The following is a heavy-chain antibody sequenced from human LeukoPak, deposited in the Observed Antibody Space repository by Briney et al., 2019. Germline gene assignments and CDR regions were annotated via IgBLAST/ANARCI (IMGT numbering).Heavy chain of an antibody. CDR1: GGSFSGYY. D-gene: IGHD3-16*02. V-gene: IGHV4-34*01. Sequence: SETLSLTCAVYGGSFSGYYWSWIRQPPGKGLEWIGEINHSGSTNYNPSLKSRVTISVDTSKNQFSLKLSSVTAADTAVYYCARDKIDMITFGGVIGTFGYWGQGTLVTVSS. CDR3: ARDKIDMITFGGVIGTFGY. J-gene: IGHJ4*02. CDR2: INHSGST.